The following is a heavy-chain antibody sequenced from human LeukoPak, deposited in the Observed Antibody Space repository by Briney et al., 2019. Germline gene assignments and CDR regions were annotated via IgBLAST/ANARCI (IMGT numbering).Heavy chain of an antibody. CDR3: AGEVAVAGTLNWFDP. D-gene: IGHD6-19*01. J-gene: IGHJ5*02. CDR1: GYTFTSYG. Sequence: ASVKVSCKASGYTFTSYGISWVRQAPGQGLEWMGWISAYNGNTNYAQKPQGRVTMTTDTSTSTAYMELRSLRSDDTAVYYCAGEVAVAGTLNWFDPWGQGTLVTVSS. CDR2: ISAYNGNT. V-gene: IGHV1-18*01.